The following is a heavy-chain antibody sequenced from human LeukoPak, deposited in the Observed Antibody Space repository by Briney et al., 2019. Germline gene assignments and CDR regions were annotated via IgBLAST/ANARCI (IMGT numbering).Heavy chain of an antibody. CDR2: IYSGGST. D-gene: IGHD6-6*01. CDR3: TRDYSSSSGLDY. V-gene: IGHV3-66*01. Sequence: GGSLRLSCAASGFTVSSNYMSWVRQAPGKGLEWVSVIYSGGSTYYADSVKGRFTISRDNSKNTLYLQMNSLRAEDTAVYYCTRDYSSSSGLDYWGQGTLVTVSS. J-gene: IGHJ4*02. CDR1: GFTVSSNY.